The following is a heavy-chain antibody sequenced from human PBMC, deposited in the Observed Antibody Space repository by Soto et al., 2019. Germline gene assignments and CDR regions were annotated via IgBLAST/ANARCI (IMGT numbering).Heavy chain of an antibody. CDR3: AGDGGRGGGATDDAFDI. Sequence: QVQLVQSGAEVKKPGASVKVSCKASGYTFTSYGISWVRQAPGQGLEWMGWISAYNGNTNYAQKLQGRVTMTTDTSPSTAEREVRSVRSDDTAVYYWAGDGGRGGGATDDAFDIWGQGTMVTVSS. CDR2: ISAYNGNT. CDR1: GYTFTSYG. D-gene: IGHD1-26*01. V-gene: IGHV1-18*04. J-gene: IGHJ3*02.